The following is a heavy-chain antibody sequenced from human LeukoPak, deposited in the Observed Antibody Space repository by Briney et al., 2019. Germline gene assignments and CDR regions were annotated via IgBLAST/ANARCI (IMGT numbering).Heavy chain of an antibody. D-gene: IGHD2-15*01. CDR1: GGSISSSSYY. J-gene: IGHJ2*01. CDR3: ARRVPIVVVGAATPIRQNWYFDL. V-gene: IGHV4-39*01. Sequence: SETLSLTCTVSGGSISSSSYYWGWIRQPPGKGLEWIGSIYYSGSTYYNPSLKSRVTISVDTSKNQFSLKLSSVTAADTAVYYCARRVPIVVVGAATPIRQNWYFDLWGRGTLVTVSS. CDR2: IYYSGST.